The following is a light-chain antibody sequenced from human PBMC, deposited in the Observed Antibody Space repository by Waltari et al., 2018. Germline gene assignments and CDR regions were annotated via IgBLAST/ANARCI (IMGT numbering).Light chain of an antibody. J-gene: IGLJ1*01. CDR3: SSYAGGNSYV. V-gene: IGLV2-8*01. CDR1: RSDVGGYYY. Sequence: QSALTQPLSASGSPGQSVTISCTGTRSDVGGYYYVSWYQHHPGKAPKLLIYEATKRPSGVPDRFSGSKSGNTASLTVSGLLPEDEADYYCSSYAGGNSYVFGTGTKVTVL. CDR2: EAT.